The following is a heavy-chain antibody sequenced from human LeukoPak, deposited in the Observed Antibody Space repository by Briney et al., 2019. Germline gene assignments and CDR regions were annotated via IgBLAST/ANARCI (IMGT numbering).Heavy chain of an antibody. J-gene: IGHJ3*02. CDR3: ARDLPRNAFDI. CDR2: ISDSTSYI. CDR1: GFTFSNYT. D-gene: IGHD5/OR15-5a*01. V-gene: IGHV3-21*01. Sequence: GGSLRLSCAASGFTFSNYTMNWVRQAPGKGLEWVSSISDSTSYIYYADSVKGRFTISRDNAKNSLYLQMNSLRAEDTAVYYCARDLPRNAFDIWGQGTMVTVSS.